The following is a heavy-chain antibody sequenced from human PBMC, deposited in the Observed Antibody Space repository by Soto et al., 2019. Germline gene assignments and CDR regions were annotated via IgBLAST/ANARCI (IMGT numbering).Heavy chain of an antibody. Sequence: PSETLSLTCIVSGSSFSNFYWSWIRQPAGKGLEWIGRIYTSGATSYNPSLKSRVRMSVDTSQSQMSLSLTSVTAADTAVYYCARGGIQLSYAFDYWGQGILVTVSS. CDR2: IYTSGAT. J-gene: IGHJ4*02. V-gene: IGHV4-4*07. CDR3: ARGGIQLSYAFDY. D-gene: IGHD3-10*01. CDR1: GSSFSNFY.